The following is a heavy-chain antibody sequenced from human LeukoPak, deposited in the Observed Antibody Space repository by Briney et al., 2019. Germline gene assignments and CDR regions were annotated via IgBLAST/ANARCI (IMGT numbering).Heavy chain of an antibody. CDR1: GGSISSSSYY. Sequence: PSETLSLTCTVSGGSISSSSYYWGWIRQPPGKGLEWIGSIYYSGSTYYNPSLKSRVTISVDTSKNQFSLKLSSVTAADTAVYYCARDTEYYGMDVWGQGTTVTVSS. CDR2: IYYSGST. CDR3: ARDTEYYGMDV. V-gene: IGHV4-39*07. D-gene: IGHD4-17*01. J-gene: IGHJ6*02.